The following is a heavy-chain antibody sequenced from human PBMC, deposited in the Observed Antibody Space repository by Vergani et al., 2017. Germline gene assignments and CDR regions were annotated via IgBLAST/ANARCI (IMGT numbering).Heavy chain of an antibody. J-gene: IGHJ4*02. Sequence: VQLVESGGGVVQPGRSLRLSCAASGFTFSTARMSWVRQVPGKGLEWVGRIRSKSDGGTSDYDAPVKGRFTISRDDSKNTLYLQMNGLKSEDTAVYYCTTVGIATPRSDYWGQGTLVTVSS. V-gene: IGHV3-15*01. CDR1: GFTFSTAR. CDR3: TTVGIATPRSDY. D-gene: IGHD6-13*01. CDR2: IRSKSDGGTS.